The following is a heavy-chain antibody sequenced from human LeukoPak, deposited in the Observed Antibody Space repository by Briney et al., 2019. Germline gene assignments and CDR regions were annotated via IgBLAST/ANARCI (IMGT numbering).Heavy chain of an antibody. Sequence: SETLSLTCTVSGGSVSSGSYYRSWIRQPPGKGLEWIGHVFYSGSTNYNPSLKSRLTISVDTSKNQFSLKLTSMTAADTAVYYCARDHLSGNRGGYAFDIWGQGTMVTVSS. D-gene: IGHD1-26*01. J-gene: IGHJ3*02. CDR3: ARDHLSGNRGGYAFDI. CDR1: GGSVSSGSYY. V-gene: IGHV4-61*01. CDR2: VFYSGST.